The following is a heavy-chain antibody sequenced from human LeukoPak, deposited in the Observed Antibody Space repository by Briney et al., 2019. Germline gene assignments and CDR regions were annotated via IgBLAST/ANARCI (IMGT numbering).Heavy chain of an antibody. CDR3: TTDSGLWFGELFGNYMDV. J-gene: IGHJ6*03. Sequence: GGSLRLSCAASGFTFSNAWMSWVRQAPGKGLEWVGRIKSTTDGGTTDYAAPVKGRFTISRDDSKNTLYLQMNSLKTEDTAVYYCTTDSGLWFGELFGNYMDVWGKGTTVTISS. D-gene: IGHD3-10*01. CDR1: GFTFSNAW. V-gene: IGHV3-15*01. CDR2: IKSTTDGGTT.